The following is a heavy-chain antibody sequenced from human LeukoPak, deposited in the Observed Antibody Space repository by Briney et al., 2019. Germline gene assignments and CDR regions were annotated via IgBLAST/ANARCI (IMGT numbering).Heavy chain of an antibody. Sequence: SETLSLTCAVYGGSFSGYYWSWIRQPPGKGLEWIGEINHSGSTNYNPSLKSRVTISVDTSKNQFSLKLSSVTAADTAVYYCARGRRYYDSSGYYPWRGQGTLVTVSS. D-gene: IGHD3-22*01. CDR1: GGSFSGYY. CDR3: ARGRRYYDSSGYYPW. V-gene: IGHV4-34*01. CDR2: INHSGST. J-gene: IGHJ4*02.